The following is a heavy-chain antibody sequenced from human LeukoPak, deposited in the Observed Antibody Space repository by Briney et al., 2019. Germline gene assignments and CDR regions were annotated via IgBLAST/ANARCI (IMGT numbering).Heavy chain of an antibody. J-gene: IGHJ5*02. CDR3: ARGGALGYCSGGNCYTNDNWFDP. Sequence: SETLSLTCTVSGGSISSYYWSWIRQPPGKGLEWIGYIYYSGSTNYNPSLKSRVTISVDTSKNQFSLKLSSVTAADTAVYYCARGGALGYCSGGNCYTNDNWFDPWGQGTLVTVSS. D-gene: IGHD2-15*01. CDR2: IYYSGST. V-gene: IGHV4-59*01. CDR1: GGSISSYY.